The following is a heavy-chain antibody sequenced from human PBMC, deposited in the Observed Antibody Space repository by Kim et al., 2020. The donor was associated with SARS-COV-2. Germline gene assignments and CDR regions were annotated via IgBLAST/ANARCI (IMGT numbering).Heavy chain of an antibody. J-gene: IGHJ4*02. V-gene: IGHV3-33*01. CDR3: ARESGSYYVDYFDY. D-gene: IGHD1-26*01. Sequence: ADSVKGRFTISRDNSKNTLYLQMNSLRDEDTAVYYCARESGSYYVDYFDYWGQGTLVTVSS.